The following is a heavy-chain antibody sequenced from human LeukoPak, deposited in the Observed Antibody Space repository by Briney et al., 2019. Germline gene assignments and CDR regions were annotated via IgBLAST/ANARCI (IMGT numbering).Heavy chain of an antibody. Sequence: ASVKVSCKASGYTFTGYYMHWVRQAPGQGLEWMRWINPHSGVTKYAQKFQGRVTVTRDTSISSASMEVSSLRSADTAVYYCARGQQWLEAFEHWGQGTLVTVSS. V-gene: IGHV1-2*02. J-gene: IGHJ4*02. CDR3: ARGQQWLEAFEH. CDR1: GYTFTGYY. D-gene: IGHD6-19*01. CDR2: INPHSGVT.